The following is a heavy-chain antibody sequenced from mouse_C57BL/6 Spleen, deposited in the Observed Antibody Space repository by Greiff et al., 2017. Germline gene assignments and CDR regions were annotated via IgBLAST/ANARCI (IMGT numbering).Heavy chain of an antibody. Sequence: QVQLQQSGTELVKPGASVKLSCKASGYTFTSYWMPWVKQRPGQGLEWIGNINPSNGGTNYNEKFKSKATLTVDKSSSTAYMPLSSLRSENSAVYYCARWGRGYYFDYWSQGTTRTVSS. CDR2: INPSNGGT. D-gene: IGHD3-3*01. V-gene: IGHV1-53*01. CDR3: ARWGRGYYFDY. J-gene: IGHJ2*01. CDR1: GYTFTSYW.